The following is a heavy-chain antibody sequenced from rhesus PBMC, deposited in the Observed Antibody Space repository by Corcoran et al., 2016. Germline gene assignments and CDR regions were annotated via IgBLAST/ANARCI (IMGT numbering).Heavy chain of an antibody. CDR1: GASIRRNW. CDR2: INSNSSTT. V-gene: IGHV4-80*01. CDR3: GRPWDY. Sequence: QVQLQESGPGLVQPSETLSLTCTVSGASIRRNWWSWIRQSPGKGLEWIGEINSNSSTTNYNPSLKSRVTISKDASKNQFSLKLSSMTVADTAVYYCGRPWDYWGQGVLVTVSS. J-gene: IGHJ4*01.